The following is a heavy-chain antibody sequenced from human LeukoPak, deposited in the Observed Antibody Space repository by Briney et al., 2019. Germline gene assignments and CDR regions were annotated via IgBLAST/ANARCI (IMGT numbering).Heavy chain of an antibody. V-gene: IGHV1-2*02. CDR2: IHPNNGAT. CDR1: GYTFTCRGWY. CDR3: ARDGPAQMVDFDC. J-gene: IGHJ4*02. Sequence: GASVKVSCKASGYTFTCRGWYLYWLRQAPGQGLECVGWIHPNNGATLYAQNFQGRVSMTTDTSISTAYMELSRLLPDDTTMDYCARDGPAQMVDFDCWCQGPLVTVTS. D-gene: IGHD3-10*01.